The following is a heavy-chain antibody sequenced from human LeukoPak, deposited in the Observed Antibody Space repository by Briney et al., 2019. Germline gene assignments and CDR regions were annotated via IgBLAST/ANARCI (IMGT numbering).Heavy chain of an antibody. Sequence: PGGSLRLSCAASGFTFRSYWMNWVRQAPGKGLEWVSSISTSSLYIYYADSVKGRFTISRDNAKNSLYLQMNSLRADDTAVYYCARDRGDYYDSSGYSFDYWGQGTLVTVSS. V-gene: IGHV3-21*01. D-gene: IGHD3-22*01. CDR3: ARDRGDYYDSSGYSFDY. CDR2: ISTSSLYI. J-gene: IGHJ4*02. CDR1: GFTFRSYW.